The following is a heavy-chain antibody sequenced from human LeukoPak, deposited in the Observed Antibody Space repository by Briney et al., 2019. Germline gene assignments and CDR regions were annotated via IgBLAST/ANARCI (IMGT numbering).Heavy chain of an antibody. V-gene: IGHV3-7*01. D-gene: IGHD6-19*01. Sequence: GGSLRLSCVASGFTFTSYWMSWVRQAPGKGLEWVANIKQDGGEKYYLDSLEGRFTISRDNAKNSVYLQINRLRAEDTAVYYCARRGTIAVPVFWFDPWGQGTLVIVSS. CDR2: IKQDGGEK. J-gene: IGHJ5*02. CDR1: GFTFTSYW. CDR3: ARRGTIAVPVFWFDP.